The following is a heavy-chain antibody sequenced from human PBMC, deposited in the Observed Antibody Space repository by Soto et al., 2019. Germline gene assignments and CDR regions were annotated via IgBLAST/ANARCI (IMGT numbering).Heavy chain of an antibody. V-gene: IGHV3-7*03. CDR3: VRDFEGSYGYGPFDY. CDR1: GFTFSSNW. J-gene: IGHJ4*02. Sequence: GGSLRLSCAASGFTFSSNWMSWVRQAPRKGLEWVANIKQDGSEKYYVDSVKGRFTISRDNAKNSVYLQMNSLRAEDTAVYYCVRDFEGSYGYGPFDYWGQGTQVTVSS. D-gene: IGHD5-18*01. CDR2: IKQDGSEK.